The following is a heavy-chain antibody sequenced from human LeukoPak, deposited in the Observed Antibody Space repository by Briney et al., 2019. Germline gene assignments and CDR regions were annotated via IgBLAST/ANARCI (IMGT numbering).Heavy chain of an antibody. CDR1: GFTFSSYG. V-gene: IGHV3-48*04. CDR3: ARDPDFWTGYYYFDY. D-gene: IGHD3/OR15-3a*01. Sequence: GGTLRLSCAASGFTFSSYGMNWVRQAPGKGLEWVSYISSLSGTLDYADSVKGRFTISRDNAKNSLYLQMNSLRAEDTAVYYCARDPDFWTGYYYFDYWGQGTLVTVSS. J-gene: IGHJ4*02. CDR2: ISSLSGTL.